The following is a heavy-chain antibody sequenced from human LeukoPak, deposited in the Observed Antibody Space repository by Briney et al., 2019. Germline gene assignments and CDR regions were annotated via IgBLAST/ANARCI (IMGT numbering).Heavy chain of an antibody. CDR1: GFVFPNYW. CDR3: ARGGGDYERNGMDV. D-gene: IGHD4-17*01. Sequence: AGGSLRLSCAASGFVFPNYWMVWVRQAPGKGLEWVASIGKDGSEKSYVDSVKGRFTISRDNAKNSLYLQMNSLRAEDTAVYYCARGGGDYERNGMDVWGQGTTVTVSS. CDR2: IGKDGSEK. J-gene: IGHJ6*02. V-gene: IGHV3-7*01.